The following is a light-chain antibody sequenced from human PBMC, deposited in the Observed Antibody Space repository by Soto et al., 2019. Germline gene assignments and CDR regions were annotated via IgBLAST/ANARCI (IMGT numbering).Light chain of an antibody. CDR1: SSDVGGYNF. CDR3: SSYTTSSTVV. V-gene: IGLV2-14*03. Sequence: QSVLTQPASVFGSPGQSITISCTGTSSDVGGYNFVSWYQQHPGKAPKLMIYEVSNRPSGVSNRFSGSKSGNTASLTISGLQPEDEADYYCSSYTTSSTVVFGPGPKVTVL. CDR2: EVS. J-gene: IGLJ1*01.